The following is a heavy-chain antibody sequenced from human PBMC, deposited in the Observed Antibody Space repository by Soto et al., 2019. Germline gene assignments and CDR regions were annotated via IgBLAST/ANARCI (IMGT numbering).Heavy chain of an antibody. D-gene: IGHD3-22*01. J-gene: IGHJ5*02. V-gene: IGHV4-61*01. Sequence: SGTLSITCTVSGGSVSSDNYYWSWIRQPPGKGLEWIGYIYYSGSTNYNPSLKSRVTISVDTSKNQFSLKLSSVTAADTAVYYCARESYDSSGYYSRWFDPWGQGTLVTVSS. CDR3: ARESYDSSGYYSRWFDP. CDR1: GGSVSSDNYY. CDR2: IYYSGST.